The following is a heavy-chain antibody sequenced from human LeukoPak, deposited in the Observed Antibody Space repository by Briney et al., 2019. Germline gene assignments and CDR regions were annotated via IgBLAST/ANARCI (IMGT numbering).Heavy chain of an antibody. J-gene: IGHJ4*02. D-gene: IGHD3-16*01. CDR1: GFGFSSYA. CDR3: AKWPEGAMDYFDY. V-gene: IGHV3-23*01. Sequence: QAGGSLRLSVAASGFGFSSYAMTWARKAPGKGLEWVSAISGDGTRTYYADSVKGRFTISRDNSKNTLYLEMSSLRVEDTAIYYCAKWPEGAMDYFDYWGQGTLVTVSS. CDR2: ISGDGTRT.